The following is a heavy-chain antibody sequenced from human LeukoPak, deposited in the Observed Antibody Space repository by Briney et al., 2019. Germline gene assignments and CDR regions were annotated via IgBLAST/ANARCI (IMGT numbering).Heavy chain of an antibody. J-gene: IGHJ4*02. D-gene: IGHD5-18*01. Sequence: PSETLSLTCTVSGGSISSGGYYWSWIRQHPGKGLEWIGYIYYSGSTNYNPSLKSRVTISVDTSKNQFSLKLSSVTAADTAVYYCARGGRIQQFDYWGQGTLVTVSS. CDR1: GGSISSGGYY. CDR3: ARGGRIQQFDY. V-gene: IGHV4-61*08. CDR2: IYYSGST.